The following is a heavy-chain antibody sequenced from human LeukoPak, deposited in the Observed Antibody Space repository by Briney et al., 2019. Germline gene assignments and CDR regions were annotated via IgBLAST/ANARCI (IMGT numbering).Heavy chain of an antibody. J-gene: IGHJ4*02. Sequence: SETLSLTCAVSGGSISSGGYSWSWIRQPPGKGLEWIGYIYHSGSTYYNPSLKSRVTISVDRPKNQFSLKLSSVTAADTAVYYCARGSSGSYNGNFDYWGQGTLVTVSS. V-gene: IGHV4-30-2*01. CDR1: GGSISSGGYS. CDR2: IYHSGST. CDR3: ARGSSGSYNGNFDY. D-gene: IGHD1-26*01.